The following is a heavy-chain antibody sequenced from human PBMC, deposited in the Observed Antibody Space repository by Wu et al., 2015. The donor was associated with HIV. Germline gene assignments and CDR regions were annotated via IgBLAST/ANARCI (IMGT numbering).Heavy chain of an antibody. CDR1: GDGFTSYA. J-gene: IGHJ4*02. CDR2: INPLFGTT. D-gene: IGHD4-17*01. V-gene: IGHV1-69*05. CDR3: ARDEAIYGDFRFDY. Sequence: QAQLVQLGAEVKKPGSSVKVTCKASGDGFTSYAVSWVRQAPGQGLEWMGGINPLFGTTKHAERFQDRVTFTTDESKSTAYMELSSLRSEDTAVYYCARDEAIYGDFRFDYWGQGTLVTVSS.